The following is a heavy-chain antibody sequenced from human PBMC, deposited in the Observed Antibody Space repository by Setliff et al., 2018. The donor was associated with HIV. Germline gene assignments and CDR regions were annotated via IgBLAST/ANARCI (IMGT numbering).Heavy chain of an antibody. CDR3: SRSVDTAIADAFDI. D-gene: IGHD5-18*01. V-gene: IGHV4-4*08. CDR2: IYIGST. CDR1: GGSISSYY. Sequence: PSETLSLTCTVSGGSISSYYWSWIRQPPGKGLEWIGHIYIGSTNYNPSLKSRVTISADTSKNHFSLKLSSVTAADTAIYYCSRSVDTAIADAFDIWGQGTMVTGSS. J-gene: IGHJ3*02.